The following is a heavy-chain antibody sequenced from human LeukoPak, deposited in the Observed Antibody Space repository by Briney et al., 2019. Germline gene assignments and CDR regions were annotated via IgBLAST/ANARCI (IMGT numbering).Heavy chain of an antibody. Sequence: SETLSLTCTVSGYSISSGYYWGWIRQPPGKGLEWIGSIYHSGSTYYNPSLKSRVTISVDTSKNQFSLKPSSVTAADTAVYYCARGSYYFPLDYWGQGTLVTVSS. CDR1: GYSISSGYY. D-gene: IGHD3-10*01. CDR3: ARGSYYFPLDY. CDR2: IYHSGST. V-gene: IGHV4-38-2*02. J-gene: IGHJ4*02.